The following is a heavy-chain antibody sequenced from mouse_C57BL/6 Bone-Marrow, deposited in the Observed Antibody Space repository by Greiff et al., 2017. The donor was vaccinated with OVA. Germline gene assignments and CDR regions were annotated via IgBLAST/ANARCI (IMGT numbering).Heavy chain of an antibody. V-gene: IGHV1-55*01. CDR2: IYPGSGSP. CDR1: GYTFTSYW. CDR3: VRERDCFAY. J-gene: IGHJ3*01. Sequence: QVQLQQPGAELVKPGASVKMSCKASGYTFTSYWITWVKQRPGQGLEWIGDIYPGSGSPNYNEKFKGKATLTVDTYPSTASMQVSSVTSEDTAADYCVRERDCFAYGGQGTLVTVSA.